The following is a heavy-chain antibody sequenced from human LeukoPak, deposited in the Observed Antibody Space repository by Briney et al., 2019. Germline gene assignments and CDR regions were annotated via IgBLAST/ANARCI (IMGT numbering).Heavy chain of an antibody. J-gene: IGHJ4*02. CDR3: AKDREYNWNYGPFDY. CDR2: INQDGSEK. Sequence: GGSLRLSCTASGFTFSSSWMSWVRQAPGKGLEWVANINQDGSEKHYVDSVKGRFTISRDNAKNSLYLQINSLRAEDTAVYYCAKDREYNWNYGPFDYWGQGTLVTVSS. D-gene: IGHD1-7*01. V-gene: IGHV3-7*03. CDR1: GFTFSSSW.